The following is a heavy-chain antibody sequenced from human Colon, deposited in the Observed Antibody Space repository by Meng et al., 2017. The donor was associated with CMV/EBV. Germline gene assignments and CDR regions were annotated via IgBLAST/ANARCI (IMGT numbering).Heavy chain of an antibody. CDR1: GGSISSYH. CDR3: AREDYGVESFDY. V-gene: IGHV4-59*01. CDR2: IRYSGST. Sequence: GSLRLSCIVSGGSISSYHWSWIRQPPGKGLEWIGYIRYSGSTNSNPSLKSRVTISVDTSKLQFSLKLGSVTDADTAVYYCAREDYGVESFDYWGQGMLVTVSS. J-gene: IGHJ4*02. D-gene: IGHD4/OR15-4a*01.